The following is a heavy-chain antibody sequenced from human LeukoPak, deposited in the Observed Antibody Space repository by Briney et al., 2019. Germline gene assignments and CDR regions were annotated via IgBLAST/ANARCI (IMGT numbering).Heavy chain of an antibody. D-gene: IGHD3-22*01. CDR1: GFTFSSYA. CDR2: ISYDGSNK. Sequence: PGGSLRLSCAASGFTFSSYAMHWVRQAPGKGLEWVAVISYDGSNKYYADSVKGRFTISRDNSKNTLYLQMNSLRAEDTAVYYCARDYYDSSGYYYPNFDYWGQGTLVTVSS. J-gene: IGHJ4*02. CDR3: ARDYYDSSGYYYPNFDY. V-gene: IGHV3-30-3*01.